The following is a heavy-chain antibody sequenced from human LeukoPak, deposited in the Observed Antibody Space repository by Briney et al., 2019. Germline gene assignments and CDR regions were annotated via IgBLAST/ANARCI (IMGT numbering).Heavy chain of an antibody. CDR3: ASTVTTRQYYNYMDV. D-gene: IGHD4-11*01. Sequence: GGSLRLSCAASGFTVSSNYMSWVRQAPGKGLEWVSVIYSGGSTYYADSAKGRFTISRDNSKNTLYLLMNSLRAEDTAVYYCASTVTTRQYYNYMDVWGKGTTVTVSS. J-gene: IGHJ6*03. CDR1: GFTVSSNY. V-gene: IGHV3-53*01. CDR2: IYSGGST.